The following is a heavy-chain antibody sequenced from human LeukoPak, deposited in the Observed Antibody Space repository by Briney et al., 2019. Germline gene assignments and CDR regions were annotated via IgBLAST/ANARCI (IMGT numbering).Heavy chain of an antibody. V-gene: IGHV4-34*01. CDR1: AGSFSGYY. D-gene: IGHD3-16*01. Sequence: SETLSLTCAVSAGSFSGYYWGWIRQPPGKGLGWIGEINHSGGTNYNPSLKSQVSISLDTSSNQFSLKLSSVTAADTAVYYCARHYGPWGQGTLVTVSS. CDR3: ARHYGP. J-gene: IGHJ5*02. CDR2: INHSGGT.